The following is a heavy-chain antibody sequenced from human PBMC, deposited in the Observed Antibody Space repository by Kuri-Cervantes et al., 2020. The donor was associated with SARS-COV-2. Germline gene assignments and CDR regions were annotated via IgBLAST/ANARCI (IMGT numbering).Heavy chain of an antibody. D-gene: IGHD3-10*01. CDR1: GFTFSSYS. Sequence: GGSLRLSYAASGFTFSSYSMNWVRQAPGKGLEWVSSISSSSSYIYYADSVKGRFTTSRDNAKNSLYLQMNSLRAEDTAVYYCARDQAYYYGPGSYYFDYWGQGTLVTVSS. CDR3: ARDQAYYYGPGSYYFDY. V-gene: IGHV3-21*01. CDR2: ISSSSSYI. J-gene: IGHJ4*02.